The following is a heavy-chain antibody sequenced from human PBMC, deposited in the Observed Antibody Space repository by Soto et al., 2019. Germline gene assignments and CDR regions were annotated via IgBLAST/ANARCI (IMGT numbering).Heavy chain of an antibody. V-gene: IGHV3-74*01. CDR2: IYSDVSST. D-gene: IGHD3-10*02. CDR1: GFTFRSYR. Sequence: EVQLVESGGGLVQPGVSVRLSCEASGFTFRSYRMHWVRQAPGKGLVWVSQIYSDVSSTNYADSVQGSFTVSRDNTKNTLYLHMHSLRGEDTALYYCVRDSGYVGGRVVWGQATAVTVS. J-gene: IGHJ6*02. CDR3: VRDSGYVGGRVV.